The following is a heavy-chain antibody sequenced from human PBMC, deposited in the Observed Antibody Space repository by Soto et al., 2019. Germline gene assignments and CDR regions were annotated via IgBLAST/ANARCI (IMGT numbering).Heavy chain of an antibody. D-gene: IGHD6-13*01. CDR3: ARWGIAAAGTLTDWYFDL. Sequence: EVQLVESGGGLVQPGGSLRLSCAASGFTFSSYAMHWVRQATGKGLEWVSAIGTAGDTYYPGSVKGRFTISRENAKNSLYLQMNSLRAGDTAVYYCARWGIAAAGTLTDWYFDLWGRGTLVTVSS. CDR1: GFTFSSYA. J-gene: IGHJ2*01. V-gene: IGHV3-13*01. CDR2: IGTAGDT.